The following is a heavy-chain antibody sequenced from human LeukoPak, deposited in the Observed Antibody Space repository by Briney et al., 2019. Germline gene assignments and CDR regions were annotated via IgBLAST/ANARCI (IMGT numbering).Heavy chain of an antibody. Sequence: QPGRSLRLSCAASGFTFSSYGMHWVRQAPGKGLEWVAVISYDGSNKYYADSVKGRFTISRDNSKNTLYLQMNSLRAEDTGVYYCAKDQTPDTMIVVLPDYWGQGTLVTVSS. CDR3: AKDQTPDTMIVVLPDY. J-gene: IGHJ4*02. CDR2: ISYDGSNK. CDR1: GFTFSSYG. V-gene: IGHV3-30*18. D-gene: IGHD3-22*01.